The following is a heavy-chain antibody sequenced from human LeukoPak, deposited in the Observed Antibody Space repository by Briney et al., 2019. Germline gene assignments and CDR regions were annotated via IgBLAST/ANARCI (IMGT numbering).Heavy chain of an antibody. CDR1: GYTFTSYY. V-gene: IGHV1-46*01. D-gene: IGHD3-10*01. Sequence: ASVKVSCKASGYTFTSYYMHWVRQAPGQGLEWMGIINPSGGSTSYAQKFQGRVTMTRDTSTSTVYMELSSLRSEDTAVYYCARVPRRFGEFSHFDCWGQGTLVTVSS. CDR3: ARVPRRFGEFSHFDC. CDR2: INPSGGST. J-gene: IGHJ4*02.